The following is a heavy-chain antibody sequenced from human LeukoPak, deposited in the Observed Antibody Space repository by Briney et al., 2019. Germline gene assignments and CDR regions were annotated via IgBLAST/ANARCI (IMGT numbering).Heavy chain of an antibody. D-gene: IGHD3-22*01. J-gene: IGHJ4*02. Sequence: ASVKVSCKASGYTLTDYYMHWVRQAPGQGLEWMGRINPNSGGTNCAQKFQGRVTMTRDTSISTVYMELSRLRSDDTAVYYCARVGYYESSGYYEYWGQGTLVTVSS. CDR2: INPNSGGT. V-gene: IGHV1-2*06. CDR3: ARVGYYESSGYYEY. CDR1: GYTLTDYY.